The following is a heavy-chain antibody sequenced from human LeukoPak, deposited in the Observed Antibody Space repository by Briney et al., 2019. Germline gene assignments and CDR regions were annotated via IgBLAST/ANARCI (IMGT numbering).Heavy chain of an antibody. CDR3: ARKSIAARRAFDY. J-gene: IGHJ4*02. CDR1: GYTFTSYD. CDR2: MNPNSGNT. D-gene: IGHD6-6*01. V-gene: IGHV1-8*03. Sequence: GASVKVSCKASGYTFTSYDINWVRQATGQGLEWMGWMNPNSGNTGYAQKFQGRVTITRNTSTSTAYMELSSLRSEDTAVYYCARKSIAARRAFDYWGQGTLVTVSS.